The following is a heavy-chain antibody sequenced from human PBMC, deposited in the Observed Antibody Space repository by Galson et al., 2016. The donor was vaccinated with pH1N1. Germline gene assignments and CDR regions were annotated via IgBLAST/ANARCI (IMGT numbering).Heavy chain of an antibody. Sequence: SVKVSCKASGGTLSRHTISWVRQAPGQGLEWMGGILPIVGITNYAQKLQGRFTIIADRFTSTVSMELSGLTSDDTAVYYCATETGSSGMDVWDQGTTVTVSS. D-gene: IGHD3-10*01. CDR3: ATETGSSGMDV. J-gene: IGHJ6*02. CDR2: ILPIVGIT. CDR1: GGTLSRHT. V-gene: IGHV1-69*10.